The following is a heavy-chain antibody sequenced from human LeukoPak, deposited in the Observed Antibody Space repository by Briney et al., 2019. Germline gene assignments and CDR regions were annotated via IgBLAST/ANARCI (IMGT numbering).Heavy chain of an antibody. D-gene: IGHD4-11*01. V-gene: IGHV4-34*01. CDR2: INHSGST. Sequence: SETLSLTCAVYGGSFSGYYWSWIRQPPGKGLEWIGEINHSGSTNYNPSLKSRVTISVDTSENQFSLKLSSVTAADTAVYYCASDETTVTISGFYWGQGTLDTVSS. J-gene: IGHJ4*02. CDR1: GGSFSGYY. CDR3: ASDETTVTISGFY.